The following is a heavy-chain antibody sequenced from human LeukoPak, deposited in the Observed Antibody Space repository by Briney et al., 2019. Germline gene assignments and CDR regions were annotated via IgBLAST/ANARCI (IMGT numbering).Heavy chain of an antibody. CDR2: ISGSGGST. CDR1: GFTFSSYW. Sequence: GGSLRLSCAVSGFTFSSYWMSWVRQAPGKGLEWVSAISGSGGSTYYADSVKGRFTISRDNSKNTLYLQMNSLRAEDTAVYYCAKDTHMDIVVVPAALDYWGQGTLVTVSS. J-gene: IGHJ4*02. V-gene: IGHV3-23*01. CDR3: AKDTHMDIVVVPAALDY. D-gene: IGHD2-2*03.